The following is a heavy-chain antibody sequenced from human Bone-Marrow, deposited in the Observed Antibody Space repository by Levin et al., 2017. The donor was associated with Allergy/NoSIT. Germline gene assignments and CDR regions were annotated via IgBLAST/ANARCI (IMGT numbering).Heavy chain of an antibody. V-gene: IGHV3-33*01. J-gene: IGHJ4*02. CDR3: ARDWRDYYDTSGYLDH. Sequence: PGGSLRLSCVASGFKFTFYGFHWVRQAPGKGLEWVADIWYEGDRTNYGDSVKGRFIISRDDSKNTVYLQMNSLTVEDTAVYYCARDWRDYYDTSGYLDHWGQGTLVAVSS. CDR1: GFKFTFYG. D-gene: IGHD3-22*01. CDR2: IWYEGDRT.